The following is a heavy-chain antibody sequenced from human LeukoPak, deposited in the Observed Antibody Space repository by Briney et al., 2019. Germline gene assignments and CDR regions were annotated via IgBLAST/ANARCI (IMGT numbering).Heavy chain of an antibody. V-gene: IGHV1-2*02. CDR1: GYAFTGYY. Sequence: ASVKVSCKASGYAFTGYYIHWVRQAPGQGLEWMGWINPNSGGTNYAQKFQGRVTMTRDTSINTAYMELSRLRSDDTAVYYCARVGVNYDSGGYHGNYWGQGTLVTVSS. CDR2: INPNSGGT. J-gene: IGHJ4*02. CDR3: ARVGVNYDSGGYHGNY. D-gene: IGHD3-22*01.